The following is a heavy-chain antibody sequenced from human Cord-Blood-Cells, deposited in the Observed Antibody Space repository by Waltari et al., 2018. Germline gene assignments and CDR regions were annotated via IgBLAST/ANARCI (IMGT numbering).Heavy chain of an antibody. CDR3: ARDDSSGWYYFDY. Sequence: QVQLVQSGAEVKKPGASVKVSCKASGYTFTSSGISWVRQVPGQGLEWMGWIRDYNSNTKDARKRQGRVTMTTDPSTSTAYMERRSLRSDDTAVYYCARDDSSGWYYFDYWGQGTLGTVSS. J-gene: IGHJ4*02. CDR1: GYTFTSSG. D-gene: IGHD6-13*01. CDR2: IRDYNSNT. V-gene: IGHV1-18*04.